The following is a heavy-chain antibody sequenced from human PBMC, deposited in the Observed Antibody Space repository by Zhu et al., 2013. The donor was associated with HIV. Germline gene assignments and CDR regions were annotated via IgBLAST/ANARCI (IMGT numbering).Heavy chain of an antibody. J-gene: IGHJ1*01. CDR2: IIPIFGTA. CDR3: AREHSSSSVGAEYFQH. Sequence: QVQLVQSGAEVKKPGSSVKVSCKASGGTFSSYAISWVRQAPGQGLEWMGGIIPIFGTANYAQKFQGRVTITADESTSTAYMELSSLRSEDTAVYYCAREHSSSSVGAEYFQHWARAPWSPSPQ. V-gene: IGHV1-69*01. D-gene: IGHD6-6*01. CDR1: GGTFSSYA.